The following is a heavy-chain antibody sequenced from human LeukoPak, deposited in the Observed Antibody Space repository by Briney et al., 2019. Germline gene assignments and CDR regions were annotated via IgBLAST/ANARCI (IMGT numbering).Heavy chain of an antibody. CDR1: GESITTRHYY. J-gene: IGHJ4*02. V-gene: IGHV4-39*07. CDR3: AKGGDSYKVGNY. D-gene: IGHD5-24*01. CDR2: IYYGEAT. Sequence: SETLSLTCSVSGESITTRHYYWGWIRQPPGKGLEWIGSIYYGEATFYNPSLTSRGTITIDTSSNHFSLRLTSVTAADTAMYYCAKGGDSYKVGNYWGQGTLVTVSS.